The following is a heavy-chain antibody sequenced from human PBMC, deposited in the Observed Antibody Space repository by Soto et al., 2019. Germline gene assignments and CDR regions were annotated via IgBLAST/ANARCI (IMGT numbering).Heavy chain of an antibody. CDR2: IIPIVGTA. D-gene: IGHD3-22*01. V-gene: IGHV1-69*01. J-gene: IGHJ3*02. Sequence: QVQLVQSGAEVKKPGSSVKVSCKASGGTFSSYAISWVRQAPGQGLEWMGGIIPIVGTANYAQKFQGRVTITAGESTSTAYMELSSLRSGDTAVYYCARVLKGYYDSSGYAFDIWGQGTMVTVSS. CDR3: ARVLKGYYDSSGYAFDI. CDR1: GGTFSSYA.